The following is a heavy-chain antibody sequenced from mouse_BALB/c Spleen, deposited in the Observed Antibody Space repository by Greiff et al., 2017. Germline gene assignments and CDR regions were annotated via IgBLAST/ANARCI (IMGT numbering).Heavy chain of an antibody. CDR3: ARRDYSYFDY. CDR2: ISSGGST. J-gene: IGHJ2*01. V-gene: IGHV5-6-5*01. Sequence: EVQGVESGGGLVQPGGSLKLSCAASGFTFSSYGMSWVRQTPEKRLEWVASISSGGSTYYPDSVKGRFTISRDNARNILYLQMSSLRSEDTAMYYCARRDYSYFDYWGQGTTLTVSS. CDR1: GFTFSSYG. D-gene: IGHD1-1*01.